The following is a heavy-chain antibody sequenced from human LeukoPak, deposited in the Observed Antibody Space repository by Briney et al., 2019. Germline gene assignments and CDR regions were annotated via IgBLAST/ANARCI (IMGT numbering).Heavy chain of an antibody. J-gene: IGHJ4*02. CDR3: TRLTRYCSGGSCYSVDY. CDR2: IRSKANSYAT. Sequence: GGSMRLSCAASGFTFSGSAMHWVRQASGKGPEWVGRIRSKANSYATAYAASVKGRFTISRDDSKNTAYLQMNSLKTEDTAVYYCTRLTRYCSGGSCYSVDYWGQGTLVTVSS. D-gene: IGHD2-15*01. CDR1: GFTFSGSA. V-gene: IGHV3-73*01.